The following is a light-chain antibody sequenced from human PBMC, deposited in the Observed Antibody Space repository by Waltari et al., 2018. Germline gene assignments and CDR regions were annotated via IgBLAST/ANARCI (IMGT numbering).Light chain of an antibody. CDR1: QSLLHSNGKTY. CDR2: EIS. V-gene: IGKV2-29*02. CDR3: MQGIHLPWT. J-gene: IGKJ1*01. Sequence: DVVMNQNPLSLSVTPGQPASIICKSIQSLLHSNGKTYLYWYLQRPGQSPHLLIYEISSRFSGVPDRFSGSGSGTDFTLEISRVEAEDVGVYYCMQGIHLPWTFGQGTKVEIK.